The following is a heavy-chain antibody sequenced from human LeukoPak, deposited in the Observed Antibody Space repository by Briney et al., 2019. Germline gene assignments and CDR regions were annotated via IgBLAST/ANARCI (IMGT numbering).Heavy chain of an antibody. CDR3: ARAHGSSSRIYHYYYMDV. CDR2: INHSGST. CDR1: GGSFSGYY. D-gene: IGHD6-6*01. Sequence: PSETLSLTCAVYGGSFSGYYWSWIRQPPGKGPEWIGEINHSGSTNYNPSLKSRVTISVDTSKNQFSLKLSSVTAADTAVYYCARAHGSSSRIYHYYYMDVWGKGTTVTVSS. V-gene: IGHV4-34*01. J-gene: IGHJ6*03.